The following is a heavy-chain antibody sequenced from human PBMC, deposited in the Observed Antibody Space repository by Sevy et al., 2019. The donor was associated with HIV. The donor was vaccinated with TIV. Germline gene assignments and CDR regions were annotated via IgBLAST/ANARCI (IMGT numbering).Heavy chain of an antibody. CDR1: GFSFSSYG. D-gene: IGHD3-22*01. CDR2: ISYDGSSK. V-gene: IGHV3-30*18. Sequence: GGSLRLSCAASGFSFSSYGMHWVRQAPGKGLEWVAVISYDGSSKYYAESVKGRFTISRDNSKNTLYLQINSLRGEDTAVYYCAKGDSSGYTLYYYNGMDVWGQGTTVTDSS. CDR3: AKGDSSGYTLYYYNGMDV. J-gene: IGHJ6*02.